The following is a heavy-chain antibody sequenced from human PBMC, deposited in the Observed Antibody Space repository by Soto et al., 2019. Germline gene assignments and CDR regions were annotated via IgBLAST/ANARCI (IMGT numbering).Heavy chain of an antibody. CDR3: ARRKERSGPNYFDY. V-gene: IGHV1-8*01. D-gene: IGHD6-25*01. Sequence: QGQLVQSGAEVKKPGASVKVSCKTSGYTFSTYDINWVRQAPGQGLEWMGWMNPNTGNTGYAQKFRGRVTLTRNTSISTAYMELMSLKTEDTAVYFCARRKERSGPNYFDYWGQGTLVTVSS. CDR1: GYTFSTYD. CDR2: MNPNTGNT. J-gene: IGHJ4*02.